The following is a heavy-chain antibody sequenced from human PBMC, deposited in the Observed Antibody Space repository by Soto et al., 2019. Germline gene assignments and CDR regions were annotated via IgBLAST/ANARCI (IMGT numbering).Heavy chain of an antibody. CDR2: ISHDGGT. D-gene: IGHD5-18*01. J-gene: IGHJ6*02. CDR1: GGSFNGFY. V-gene: IGHV4-34*02. CDR3: QLWQLVWHVKLNLYHRDMHA. Sequence: QVQLQQWGAGLLRPSETLSLTCAFYGGSFNGFYWSWVRQSPGKGLEWVGEISHDGGTNYSPSLASRLSTSEDTSNNQFSLNLRPLTAADTGLYYCQLWQLVWHVKLNLYHRDMHAWGQGTMITFSS.